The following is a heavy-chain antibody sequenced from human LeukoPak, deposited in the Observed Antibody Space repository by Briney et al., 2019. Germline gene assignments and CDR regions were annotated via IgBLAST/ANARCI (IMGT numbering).Heavy chain of an antibody. D-gene: IGHD2-2*01. V-gene: IGHV1-3*01. CDR2: INAGNGNT. CDR1: GYTFTTYA. J-gene: IGHJ6*02. CDR3: ARDVDIVVVPAARHYYYYGMDV. Sequence: ASVKVSCKTSGYTFTTYAIHWVRQAPGQRPEWMGWINAGNGNTKYSEKFQGRVSITRDTSASTAYMEVSSLRSEDTAVYYCARDVDIVVVPAARHYYYYGMDVWGQGTTVTVSS.